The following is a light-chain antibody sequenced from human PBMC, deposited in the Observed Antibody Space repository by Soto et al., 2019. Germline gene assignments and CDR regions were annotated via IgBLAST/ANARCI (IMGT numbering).Light chain of an antibody. CDR3: CSYAGSKTLYV. Sequence: SALTQLRSVSGSPGQAVTISCAGTSRDVGGYNSDSWYRQKPGKAPDLIIYDVGQRPSGVPDRFSGSKSGNSASLTISGLQTEDEAYYYCCSYAGSKTLYVFGSGTKVTVL. CDR1: SRDVGGYNS. CDR2: DVG. J-gene: IGLJ1*01. V-gene: IGLV2-11*01.